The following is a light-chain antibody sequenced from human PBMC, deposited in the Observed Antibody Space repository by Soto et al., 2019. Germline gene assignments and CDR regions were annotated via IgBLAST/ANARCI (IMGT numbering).Light chain of an antibody. CDR2: EVS. Sequence: QSALTQPRSVSGSPGQSVTISCTGTSSDVGGYNYVSWYQQHPGKAPKLMIYEVSKRPSGVPDRFSGSKSGNTAYLTISGLQSEDEANYYCCSYAGSYTGVFGTGTKLTVL. J-gene: IGLJ1*01. V-gene: IGLV2-11*01. CDR3: CSYAGSYTGV. CDR1: SSDVGGYNY.